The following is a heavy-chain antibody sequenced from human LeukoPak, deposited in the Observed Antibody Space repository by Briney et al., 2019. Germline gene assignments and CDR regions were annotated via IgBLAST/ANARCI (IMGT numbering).Heavy chain of an antibody. V-gene: IGHV3-53*01. CDR2: IYSGGST. CDR3: TSAGVVVPAAAQSDGMDV. CDR1: GFIVSSNY. Sequence: AGGSLRLSCAASGFIVSSNYMSWVRQAPGKGLEWVSSIYSGGSTYYADSVKGRYTISRHNPNTLCLQMNSLKTEDTAVYYCTSAGVVVPAAAQSDGMDVWGQGTTVTVSS. D-gene: IGHD2-2*01. J-gene: IGHJ6*02.